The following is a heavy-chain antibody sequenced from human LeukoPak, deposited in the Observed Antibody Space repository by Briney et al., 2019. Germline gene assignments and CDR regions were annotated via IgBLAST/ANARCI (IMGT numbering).Heavy chain of an antibody. J-gene: IGHJ4*02. Sequence: PGGSLRLSCAASGFTFSSYEMNWVRQAPGKGLEWVSYISSSGSTIYYADSVKGRFTISRDNAKNSLYLQMNSLRAEDTAVYYCARDGPQAGITGTPIDYWGQGTLVTVSS. CDR3: ARDGPQAGITGTPIDY. CDR1: GFTFSSYE. V-gene: IGHV3-48*03. CDR2: ISSSGSTI. D-gene: IGHD1-7*01.